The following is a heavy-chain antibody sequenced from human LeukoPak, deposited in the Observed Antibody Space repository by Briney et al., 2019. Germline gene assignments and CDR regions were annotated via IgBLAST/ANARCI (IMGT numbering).Heavy chain of an antibody. V-gene: IGHV3-74*01. D-gene: IGHD1-1*01. CDR1: GFTFSSFW. J-gene: IGHJ5*02. CDR2: IKTDGSST. CDR3: VRETRIGSSGTQGWFDP. Sequence: PGGSLRLSCLASGFTFSSFWMHWVRQTPGKGLVWVSRIKTDGSSTDYADSVKGRFTISRDNARNTLYLQMDSLRVKDTAVYYCVRETRIGSSGTQGWFDPWGQGTLVTVSS.